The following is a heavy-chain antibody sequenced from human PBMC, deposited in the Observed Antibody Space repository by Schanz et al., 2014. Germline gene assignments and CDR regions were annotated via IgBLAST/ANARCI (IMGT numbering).Heavy chain of an antibody. J-gene: IGHJ4*02. V-gene: IGHV3-23*04. CDR1: GFTFSSYA. CDR2: ISGSSENT. D-gene: IGHD3-9*01. Sequence: VQLVESGGGVVQPGRSLRLSCAASGFTFSSYAMSWVRQAPGKGLEWVATISGSSENTYYADSVKGRFTISRDNSRKTLYLQMNSLRAEDTAVYYCAKDHAGSDILTALGNWGQGTLVTVSS. CDR3: AKDHAGSDILTALGN.